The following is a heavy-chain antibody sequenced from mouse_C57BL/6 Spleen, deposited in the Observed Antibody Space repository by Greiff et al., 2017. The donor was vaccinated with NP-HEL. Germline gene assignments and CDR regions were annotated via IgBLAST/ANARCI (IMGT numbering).Heavy chain of an antibody. Sequence: EVKLMESGPGMVKPSQSLSLTCTVTGYSITSGYDWHWIRPFPGNKLEWMGYISYSGSTNYNPSLKSRISITHDTSKNHFFLKLNSVTTEDTATYYCARDAGTSAMDYWGQGTSVTVSS. D-gene: IGHD4-1*01. CDR2: ISYSGST. CDR1: GYSITSGYD. J-gene: IGHJ4*01. CDR3: ARDAGTSAMDY. V-gene: IGHV3-1*01.